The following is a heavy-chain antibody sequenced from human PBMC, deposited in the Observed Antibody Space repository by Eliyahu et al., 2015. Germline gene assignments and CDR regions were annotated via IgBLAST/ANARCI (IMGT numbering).Heavy chain of an antibody. D-gene: IGHD4-17*01. CDR1: GFTFSSYS. V-gene: IGHV3-21*01. J-gene: IGHJ4*02. Sequence: EVQLVESGGGLVKPGGSLRLXCAAXGFTFSSYSMNWXRQAPGKGLEWGSSISSSSSYIYYADSVKGRFTISRDNAKNSLYLQMNSLRAEDTAVYYCARGEDYGEVVYWGQGTLVTVSS. CDR2: ISSSSSYI. CDR3: ARGEDYGEVVY.